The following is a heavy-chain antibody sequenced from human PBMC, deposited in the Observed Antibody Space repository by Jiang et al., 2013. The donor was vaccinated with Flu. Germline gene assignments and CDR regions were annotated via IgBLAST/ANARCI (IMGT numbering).Heavy chain of an antibody. D-gene: IGHD3-22*01. CDR1: GYTFTSYY. CDR3: ARVSSMIVTDDAFDI. V-gene: IGHV1-18*01. CDR2: ITTYSSNT. Sequence: GAEVKKPGASVKVSCKASGYTFTSYYMSWVRQAPGQGLEWMGWITTYSSNTHYAQKFQGRVTMTTDTSTSTAYMELRSLRSDDTAVYYCARVSSMIVTDDAFDIWGQGTMVTVSS. J-gene: IGHJ3*02.